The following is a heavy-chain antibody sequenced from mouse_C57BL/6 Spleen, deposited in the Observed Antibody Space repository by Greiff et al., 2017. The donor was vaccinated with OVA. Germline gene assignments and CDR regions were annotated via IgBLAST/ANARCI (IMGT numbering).Heavy chain of an antibody. CDR1: GYTFTSYW. CDR3: ARSYYGYLYAMDY. J-gene: IGHJ4*01. D-gene: IGHD2-9*01. V-gene: IGHV1-52*01. Sequence: QVQLQQSGAELVRPGSSVKLSCKASGYTFTSYWMHWVKQRPIQGLEWIGNIDPSDSETHYNQKFKDKATLTVDKSSSTAYMQLSSLTSEDSAVYYCARSYYGYLYAMDYWGQGTSVTVSS. CDR2: IDPSDSET.